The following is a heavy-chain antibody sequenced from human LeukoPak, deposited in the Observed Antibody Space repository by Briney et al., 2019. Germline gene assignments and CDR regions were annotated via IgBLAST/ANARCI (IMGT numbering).Heavy chain of an antibody. CDR3: ARDKGVGSGWYLAFDI. CDR1: GGSISSYY. J-gene: IGHJ3*02. V-gene: IGHV4-59*01. D-gene: IGHD6-19*01. Sequence: SETLSLTCTVSGGSISSYYCSWIRQPPGKGLEWIGYIYYSGSTNYNPSLKSRVTISVDTSKNQFSLKLSSVTAADTAVYYCARDKGVGSGWYLAFDIWGQGTMVTVSS. CDR2: IYYSGST.